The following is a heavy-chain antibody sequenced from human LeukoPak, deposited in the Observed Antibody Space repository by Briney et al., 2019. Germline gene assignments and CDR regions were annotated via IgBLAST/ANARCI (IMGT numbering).Heavy chain of an antibody. J-gene: IGHJ6*04. Sequence: GGSLRLSCTVSGFTDSRNSMSWVRQAPGKGLEWVSFIYSDKTHYSDSVKGRFTISRDNAKNSLYLQMNSLRAEDTAVYYCAELGITMIGGVWGKGTTVTISS. CDR2: IYSDKT. V-gene: IGHV3-53*01. D-gene: IGHD3-10*02. CDR1: GFTDSRNS. CDR3: AELGITMIGGV.